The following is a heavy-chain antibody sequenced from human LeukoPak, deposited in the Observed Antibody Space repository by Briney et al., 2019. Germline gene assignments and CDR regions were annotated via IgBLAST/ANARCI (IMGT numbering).Heavy chain of an antibody. Sequence: AGGSLRLSCAASGFTFSSYGMHWVRQAPGKGLVWVSRINSDGSSTSYADSVKGRFTISRDNAKNTLYLQMNSLRAEDTAVYYCARATKNTIPDYWGQGTLVTVSS. D-gene: IGHD3-10*01. CDR3: ARATKNTIPDY. CDR1: GFTFSSYG. J-gene: IGHJ4*02. V-gene: IGHV3-74*01. CDR2: INSDGSST.